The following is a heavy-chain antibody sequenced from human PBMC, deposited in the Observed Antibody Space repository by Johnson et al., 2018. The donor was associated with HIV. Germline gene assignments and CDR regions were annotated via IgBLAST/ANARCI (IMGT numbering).Heavy chain of an antibody. CDR3: ARDGRGLDAFDI. V-gene: IGHV3-20*04. J-gene: IGHJ3*02. CDR2: INWNGGST. D-gene: IGHD3/OR15-3a*01. CDR1: GFTFDDYG. Sequence: VQLVESGGGLVQPGGSLRLSCAASGFTFDDYGMSWVRQAPGKGLEWVSGINWNGGSTGYADSVKGRFTISRDIAKNTLYLQMNSLRAEDTAVYYCARDGRGLDAFDIWGQGTVVTVSS.